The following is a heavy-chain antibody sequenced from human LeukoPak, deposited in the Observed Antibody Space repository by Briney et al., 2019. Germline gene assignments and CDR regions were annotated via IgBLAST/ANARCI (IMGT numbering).Heavy chain of an antibody. Sequence: GESLKISCKGSGSSFTSYWIGWVRQMPGKGLEWMGIIYPGDSDTRYSPSFQGQVTISADKSISTAYLQWSSLKASDTAMYYCARHYSSSWYGEDAFDIWGQGTMVTVSS. V-gene: IGHV5-51*01. CDR2: IYPGDSDT. D-gene: IGHD6-13*01. J-gene: IGHJ3*02. CDR1: GSSFTSYW. CDR3: ARHYSSSWYGEDAFDI.